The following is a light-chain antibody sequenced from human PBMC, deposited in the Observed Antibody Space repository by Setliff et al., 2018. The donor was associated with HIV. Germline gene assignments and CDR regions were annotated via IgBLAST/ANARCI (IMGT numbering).Light chain of an antibody. J-gene: IGLJ1*01. CDR3: YSYATRSYV. CDR1: SSDVGAYNH. CDR2: DVY. Sequence: QSALTQPRSVSGSLGHSVAISCSGSSSDVGAYNHVSWYQQYPGKAPTLIIHDVYQRPSGVPDRFSGSKSGNTASLTISGLRAEDEADYYCYSYATRSYVFGTGTKVTVL. V-gene: IGLV2-11*01.